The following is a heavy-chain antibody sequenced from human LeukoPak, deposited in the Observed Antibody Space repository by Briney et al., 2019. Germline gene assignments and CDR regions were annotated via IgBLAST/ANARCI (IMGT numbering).Heavy chain of an antibody. CDR3: ARALGSGWYYFDY. J-gene: IGHJ4*02. CDR1: GYSISRGNH. D-gene: IGHD6-19*01. Sequence: PSETLSLTCTVSGYSISRGNHWGWIRQPPGKGLEWIGSIYHSGSTYYNPSLKSRVTISVDTSKNQFSLKLTSVTAADTAVYYCARALGSGWYYFDYWGQGTLVTVSS. CDR2: IYHSGST. V-gene: IGHV4-38-2*02.